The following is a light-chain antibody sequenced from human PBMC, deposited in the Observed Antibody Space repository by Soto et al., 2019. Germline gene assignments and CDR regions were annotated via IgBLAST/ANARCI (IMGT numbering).Light chain of an antibody. CDR1: QSVTSN. CDR2: DAS. J-gene: IGKJ1*01. Sequence: EILMTQSPATLSVSPGERATLSCRASQSVTSNLAWYQQKPGQAPRLLIYDASNRATGIPARFSGSGSGTDFTLTISSLEPEDLAVYYCQQRGNRPPWTFGQGTKVDIK. CDR3: QQRGNRPPWT. V-gene: IGKV3-11*01.